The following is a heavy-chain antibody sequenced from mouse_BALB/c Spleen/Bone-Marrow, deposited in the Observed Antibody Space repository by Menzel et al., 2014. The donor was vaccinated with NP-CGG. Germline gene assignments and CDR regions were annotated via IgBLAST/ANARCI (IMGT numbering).Heavy chain of an antibody. CDR2: INPSNGGT. V-gene: IGHV1S81*02. Sequence: QVQQQQSGAELVKPGASVKLSCKASGYTFTSYWMHWVKLRPGQGFEWIGEINPSNGGTNYNEKFKRKATLTVDKSSSAACMQRSSLTSEDSAVYYCAYMGYYGSSYAMDNWGQGTSVTVSS. CDR1: GYTFTSYW. CDR3: AYMGYYGSSYAMDN. D-gene: IGHD1-1*01. J-gene: IGHJ4*01.